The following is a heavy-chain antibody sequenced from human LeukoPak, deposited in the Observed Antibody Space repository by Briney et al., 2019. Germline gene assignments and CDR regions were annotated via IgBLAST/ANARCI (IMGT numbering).Heavy chain of an antibody. J-gene: IGHJ2*01. V-gene: IGHV4-38-2*01. Sequence: SETLSLTCVVSGYSISSGYDWAWIRRPPGRGLEWIGSIYYSGSTNYNPSLKSQVTISVDTSKNQFSLTLSSVTATDTAVYYCARQGSRYWYFDLWGRGTLVTVSS. CDR2: IYYSGST. CDR3: ARQGSRYWYFDL. CDR1: GYSISSGYD. D-gene: IGHD3-10*01.